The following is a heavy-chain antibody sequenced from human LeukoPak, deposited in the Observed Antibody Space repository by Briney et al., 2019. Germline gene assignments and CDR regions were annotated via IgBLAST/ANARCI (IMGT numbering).Heavy chain of an antibody. J-gene: IGHJ4*02. CDR1: GYTFTSYG. CDR3: ARELLQQQMPSDY. D-gene: IGHD6-13*01. Sequence: GASVKVSCKASGYTFTSYGISWVRQAPGQGLEWMGWISAYNGNTNYAQKLQGRVTMTTDTSTSTAYVELRSLRSDDTAVYYCARELLQQQMPSDYWGQGTLVTVSS. V-gene: IGHV1-18*01. CDR2: ISAYNGNT.